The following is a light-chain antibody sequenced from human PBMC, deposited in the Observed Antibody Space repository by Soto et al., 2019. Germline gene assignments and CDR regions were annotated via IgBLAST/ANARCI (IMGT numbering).Light chain of an antibody. J-gene: IGLJ3*02. CDR3: CSYAGSYTLV. CDR2: DVS. Sequence: QSVLTQPRSVSGSPGQSVTISCTGTSSDFGAYNYVSWYQQHPGKAPKLMAYDVSKRPSGVPDRFSGSKSGNTASLTISGLQDEDEADYYCCSYAGSYTLVFGGGTKLTVL. CDR1: SSDFGAYNY. V-gene: IGLV2-11*01.